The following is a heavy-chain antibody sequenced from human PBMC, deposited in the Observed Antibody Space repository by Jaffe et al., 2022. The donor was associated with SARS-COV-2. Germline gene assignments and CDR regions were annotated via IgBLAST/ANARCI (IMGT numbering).Heavy chain of an antibody. CDR2: IRSKAYGGTT. D-gene: IGHD3-3*01. CDR1: GFTFGDYA. CDR3: TLPFGVVIMEVDAFDI. Sequence: EVQLVESGGGLVQPGRSLRLSCTASGFTFGDYAMSWVRQAPGKGLEWVGFIRSKAYGGTTEYAASVKGRFTISRDDSKSIAYLQMNSLKTEDTAVYYCTLPFGVVIMEVDAFDIWGQGTMVTVSS. V-gene: IGHV3-49*04. J-gene: IGHJ3*02.